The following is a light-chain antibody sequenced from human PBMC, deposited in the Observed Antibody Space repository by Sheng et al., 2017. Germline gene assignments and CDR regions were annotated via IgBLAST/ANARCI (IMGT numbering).Light chain of an antibody. J-gene: IGKJ4*01. CDR1: QSVLYSSNNKNY. V-gene: IGKV4-1*01. Sequence: DIVMTQSPDSLAVSLGERATINCKSSQSVLYSSNNKNYLAWYQXKPGQPPKLLIYWASTRESGVPDRFSGSGSGTDFTLTISSLQAEDVAVYYCQQYYSTPLTFGGGTKVEIK. CDR2: WAS. CDR3: QQYYSTPLT.